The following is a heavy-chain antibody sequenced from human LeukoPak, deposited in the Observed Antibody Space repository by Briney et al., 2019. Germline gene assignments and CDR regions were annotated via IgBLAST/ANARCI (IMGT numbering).Heavy chain of an antibody. CDR2: LSASGGST. CDR1: GSFMSYV. V-gene: IGHV3-23*01. D-gene: IGHD2-2*01. J-gene: IGHJ4*02. CDR3: AKDLILVLPAAYYY. Sequence: GGSLRLSCAASGSFMSYVMTWVRRAPGRGLEWVSTLSASGGSTYYADSVKGRFTISRDNSKNTLYLQMSSLRAEDTAVYFCAKDLILVLPAAYYYWGQGTLVTVSS.